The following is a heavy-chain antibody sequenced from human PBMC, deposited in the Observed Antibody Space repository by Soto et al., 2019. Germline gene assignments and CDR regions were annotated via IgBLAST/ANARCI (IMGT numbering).Heavy chain of an antibody. J-gene: IGHJ6*02. CDR2: IYPGDYDT. CDR3: AKHRSYQYESSGNLTINGMDV. Sequence: PGESPKISCQGSGYSFISHWIGWVRQMPGKGVEWMARIYPGDYDTRYSPSFQRQVTISAHNTISTDYLQLSTLNASDNAMYYCAKHRSYQYESSGNLTINGMDVWGQGTTVTVSS. D-gene: IGHD3-22*01. V-gene: IGHV5-51*01. CDR1: GYSFISHW.